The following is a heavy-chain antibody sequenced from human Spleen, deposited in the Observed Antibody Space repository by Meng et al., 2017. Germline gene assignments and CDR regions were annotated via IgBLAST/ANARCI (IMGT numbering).Heavy chain of an antibody. CDR3: ARVYYDSSGWTYFDY. V-gene: IGHV1-3*01. CDR1: AYTFTSYA. Sequence: ASVKVSCKASAYTFTSYAMHWVRQAPGQRLEWMGWINAGNGNTKYSQKFQGRVTITRDTSASTAYMELSSLRSEDTAVYYCARVYYDSSGWTYFDYWGQGTLVTVSS. J-gene: IGHJ4*02. CDR2: INAGNGNT. D-gene: IGHD3-22*01.